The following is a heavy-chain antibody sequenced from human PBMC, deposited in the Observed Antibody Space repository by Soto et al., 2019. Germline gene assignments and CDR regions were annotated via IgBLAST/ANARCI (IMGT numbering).Heavy chain of an antibody. D-gene: IGHD6-19*01. CDR1: GGSISNYY. CDR2: IYYSRSA. CDR3: TREQSDDNYFDP. V-gene: IGHV4-59*01. Sequence: SETLSLTCTVSGGSISNYYWNWIRQPPGKGLEWIGYIYYSRSANYNPSLKSRVTISLDKSKSQFSLRLISVTAADTAVYYCTREQSDDNYFDPWGQGTLVTVSS. J-gene: IGHJ5*02.